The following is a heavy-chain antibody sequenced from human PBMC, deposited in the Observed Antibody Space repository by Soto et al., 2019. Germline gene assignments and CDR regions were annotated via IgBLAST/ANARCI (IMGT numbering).Heavy chain of an antibody. J-gene: IGHJ6*02. Sequence: QVQLVQSGAEVKKPGSSVKVSCKASGGTFSSYAISWVRQAPGQGLEWMGGIIPIFGTANYAQKFQGRVTITADESTSTAYMELSSLRSEDTAVYYCARDPPSFLGWLPDYYYYYGMDVWGQGTTVTVSS. V-gene: IGHV1-69*01. CDR3: ARDPPSFLGWLPDYYYYYGMDV. CDR2: IIPIFGTA. CDR1: GGTFSSYA. D-gene: IGHD3-3*01.